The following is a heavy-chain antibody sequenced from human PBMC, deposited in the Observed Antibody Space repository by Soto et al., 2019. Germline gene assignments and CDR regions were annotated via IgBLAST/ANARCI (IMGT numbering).Heavy chain of an antibody. D-gene: IGHD6-19*01. J-gene: IGHJ4*02. Sequence: ASVKVSCKASGYTFTSYGINWVRQATGQGLEWKGRMNPNSGNTGYAQKFQGRVTMTRNTTISIAYMELSSLRFEDTAVYYCARERTVAGNDYWGQGTLVTVSS. CDR2: MNPNSGNT. CDR3: ARERTVAGNDY. V-gene: IGHV1-8*02. CDR1: GYTFTSYG.